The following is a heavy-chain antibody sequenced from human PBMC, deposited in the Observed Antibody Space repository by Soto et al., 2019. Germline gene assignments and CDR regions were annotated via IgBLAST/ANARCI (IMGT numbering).Heavy chain of an antibody. V-gene: IGHV4-30-4*01. CDR2: IYYSGST. D-gene: IGHD3-10*01. Sequence: QVQLQESGPGLVKPSQTLSLTCTVSGGSISSGDYYWSWIRKPPGKGLEWIGYIYYSGSTYYNPSLKSRVAISVDTSKNQFYLKLSSVTAADTAVYYCARKATYYYGSGSYYFGKHFDYWGQGTLVTVSS. CDR1: GGSISSGDYY. CDR3: ARKATYYYGSGSYYFGKHFDY. J-gene: IGHJ4*02.